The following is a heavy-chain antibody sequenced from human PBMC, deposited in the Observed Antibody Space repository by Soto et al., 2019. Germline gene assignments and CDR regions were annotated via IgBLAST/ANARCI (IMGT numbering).Heavy chain of an antibody. V-gene: IGHV4-59*01. J-gene: IGHJ6*02. CDR3: ARERYYGMDV. Sequence: SETLSLTCTVSGGSISGYYWSWIRQPPGKGLEWIGYIYYSGSSNYNPSLKSRVTISVDTSKNQSSLKLRSVTAADTAVYYCARERYYGMDVWGQGTTVTVSS. CDR2: IYYSGSS. CDR1: GGSISGYY.